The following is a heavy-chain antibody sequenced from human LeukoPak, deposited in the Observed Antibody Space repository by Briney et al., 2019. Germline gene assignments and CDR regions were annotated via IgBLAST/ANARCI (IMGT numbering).Heavy chain of an antibody. D-gene: IGHD3-10*01. CDR1: GFTFSGYS. Sequence: HSGGSLRLSCVASGFTFSGYSMNWVRQAPGKGLERVSYINIGSSNILYSDSVKGRFTISGDDAKNSLYLQMNSLRDEDTAMYYCARDHLWAFDYWGQGTLVTVSS. J-gene: IGHJ4*02. CDR2: INIGSSNI. V-gene: IGHV3-48*02. CDR3: ARDHLWAFDY.